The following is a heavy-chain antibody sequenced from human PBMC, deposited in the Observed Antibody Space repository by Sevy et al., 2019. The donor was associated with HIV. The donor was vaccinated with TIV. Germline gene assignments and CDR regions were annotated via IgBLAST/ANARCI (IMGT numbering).Heavy chain of an antibody. J-gene: IGHJ6*02. D-gene: IGHD3-3*01. CDR3: AREYYDFWTGPINYYYGMDV. V-gene: IGHV3-30-3*01. CDR1: GFTFTSYA. CDR2: VFHDGNFK. Sequence: GGSLRLSCTASGFTFTSYAMHWVRQAPGKGLEWVAVVFHDGNFKYYTDSVKGRFTISRDNAKNAIYLQMNSLRPEDTAVYHCAREYYDFWTGPINYYYGMDVWGQGTTVTVSS.